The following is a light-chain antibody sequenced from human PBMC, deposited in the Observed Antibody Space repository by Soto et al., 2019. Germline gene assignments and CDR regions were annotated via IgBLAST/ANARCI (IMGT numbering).Light chain of an antibody. CDR2: DVS. V-gene: IGLV2-11*01. CDR3: CSYAGRYTYV. J-gene: IGLJ1*01. CDR1: SSDVGGYNY. Sequence: QSALTQPRSVSESPGQSVTISCTGASSDVGGYNYVSWYQQHPGKAPKLMIYDVSKRPSGVPDRFSGPKSGNTASLTISGLQTEDDADYYCCSYAGRYTYVFGTGTKVTVL.